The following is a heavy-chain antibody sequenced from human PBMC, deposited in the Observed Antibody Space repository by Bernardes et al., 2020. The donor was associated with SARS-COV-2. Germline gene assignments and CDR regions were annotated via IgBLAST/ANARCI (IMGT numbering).Heavy chain of an antibody. CDR3: ARDLTDRQTTVTTHYMDV. V-gene: IGHV3-21*01. CDR1: GFTFITYS. CDR2: ISTSSTYI. Sequence: GGSLRLSCAASGFTFITYSMNWVRQAPGKGLEWVSSISTSSTYIFYADSVKGRFTISRDNAKNSLSLQMNSLRAEDTAVYYCARDLTDRQTTVTTHYMDVWGKGTPVTVSS. D-gene: IGHD4-4*01. J-gene: IGHJ6*03.